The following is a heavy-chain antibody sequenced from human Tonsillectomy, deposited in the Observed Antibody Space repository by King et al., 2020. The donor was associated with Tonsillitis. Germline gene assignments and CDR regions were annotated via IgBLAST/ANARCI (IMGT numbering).Heavy chain of an antibody. CDR2: IWYDGSNK. CDR1: GFTFSSYG. J-gene: IGHJ3*02. CDR3: ARDLRRAVAASGAFDI. D-gene: IGHD6-19*01. Sequence: QLVQSGGGVVQPGRSLRLSCAASGFTFSSYGMHWVRQAPGKGLEWVAVIWYDGSNKYYADSVKGRFTISRDNSKNTLYLQMNSLRAEDTAVYYCARDLRRAVAASGAFDIWGQGTMVTVSS. V-gene: IGHV3-33*08.